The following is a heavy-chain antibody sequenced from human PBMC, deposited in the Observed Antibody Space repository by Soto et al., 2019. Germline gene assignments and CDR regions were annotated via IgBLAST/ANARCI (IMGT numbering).Heavy chain of an antibody. D-gene: IGHD5-12*01. Sequence: QVQLVQSGAEVKKPGASVKVSCKVSGHTLTEFSMYWVRQAPGKGLEWMGGFDPEDGETFYAQRVQGRVTMTEDTSAAAPYEALSSLRSEDTAVYYCAAGGTRWLQSAVDYWGQGTLVTVSS. CDR2: FDPEDGET. J-gene: IGHJ4*02. V-gene: IGHV1-24*01. CDR3: AAGGTRWLQSAVDY. CDR1: GHTLTEFS.